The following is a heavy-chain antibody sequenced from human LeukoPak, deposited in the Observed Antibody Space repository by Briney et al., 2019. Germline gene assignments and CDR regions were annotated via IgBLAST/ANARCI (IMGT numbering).Heavy chain of an antibody. D-gene: IGHD2-8*01. CDR2: ISAYNGNT. V-gene: IGHV1-18*01. J-gene: IGHJ5*02. CDR1: GYTFTSYG. Sequence: ASVKVSCKASGYTFTSYGISWVRQAPGQGLEWMGWISAYNGNTNYAQKLQGRVTMTTDTSTSTAYMELRSLRSDDTAVYYCARSSTSSLGVGNWFDPWGQGTLVTVSS. CDR3: ARSSTSSLGVGNWFDP.